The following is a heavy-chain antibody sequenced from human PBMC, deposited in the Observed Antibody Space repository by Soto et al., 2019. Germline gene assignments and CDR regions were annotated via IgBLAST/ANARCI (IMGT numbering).Heavy chain of an antibody. J-gene: IGHJ6*02. CDR3: ARDGSTSWYSYDYHGMDV. CDR1: GFTFRTYC. V-gene: IGHV3-7*05. Sequence: EVQLVESGGGLVQPGGPLRLSWGASGFTFRTYCLSWVRRVPGKGLEWVANINQDGSEKNYVDSVKGRFTISRDNAKNSLYLQMSSLRAEDTALYYCARDGSTSWYSYDYHGMDVWGQGTTVTVSS. CDR2: INQDGSEK. D-gene: IGHD5-18*01.